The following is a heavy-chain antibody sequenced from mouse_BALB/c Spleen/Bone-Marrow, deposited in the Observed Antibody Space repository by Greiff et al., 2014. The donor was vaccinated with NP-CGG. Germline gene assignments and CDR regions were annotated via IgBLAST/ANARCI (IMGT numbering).Heavy chain of an antibody. CDR2: IDPYNGST. J-gene: IGHJ1*01. V-gene: IGHV1S135*01. D-gene: IGHD2-4*01. CDR1: GYSFTGYN. Sequence: VQLKQSGPELGKPGASVKISCKASGYSFTGYNMYWVKQSHRKSLEWIGYIDPYNGSTSYNQKSKGKATLTVDKSSSTAYMHLNSLTSEDSAIYYCARGMISGYFDVWGAGTTVTVSS. CDR3: ARGMISGYFDV.